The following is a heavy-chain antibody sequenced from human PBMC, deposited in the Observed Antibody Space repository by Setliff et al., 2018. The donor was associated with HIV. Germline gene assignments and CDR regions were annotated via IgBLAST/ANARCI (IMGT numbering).Heavy chain of an antibody. CDR2: INWNGGST. CDR3: ARDLPLSGREGEFDY. Sequence: GGSLRLSCTASGFTFGDYGMSWVRQAPGKGLEWVSGINWNGGSTGYADSVKGRFTISRDDARNTVYLQMNSLRAEDTAVYYCARDLPLSGREGEFDYWGQGTQVTVS. CDR1: GFTFGDYG. D-gene: IGHD6-19*01. V-gene: IGHV3-20*04. J-gene: IGHJ4*02.